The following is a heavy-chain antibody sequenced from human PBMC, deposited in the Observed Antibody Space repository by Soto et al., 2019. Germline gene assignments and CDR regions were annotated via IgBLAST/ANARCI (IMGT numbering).Heavy chain of an antibody. V-gene: IGHV1-18*01. CDR3: ARVVPGAEAWFGP. D-gene: IGHD2-2*01. Sequence: XSVKVSCKTSGYSFSNYGITWVRQAPGQPLEWLGWISLYSDGTNYAQKFQGRVSMTTDTSTTTAYMELRSLRSDDTAVYYCARVVPGAEAWFGPWGQGTLVTVSS. CDR2: ISLYSDGT. CDR1: GYSFSNYG. J-gene: IGHJ5*02.